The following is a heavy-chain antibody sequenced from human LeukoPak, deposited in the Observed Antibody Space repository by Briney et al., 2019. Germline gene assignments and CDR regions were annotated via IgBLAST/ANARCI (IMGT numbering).Heavy chain of an antibody. CDR1: GYTFNSYG. CDR2: ISPYNGNT. J-gene: IGHJ4*02. D-gene: IGHD3-16*02. V-gene: IGHV1-18*01. Sequence: ASVTVSCKASGYTFNSYGISWVRQAPGQGLEWMGSISPYNGNTKYAERDQGRVILTTDASTRTAYMELRGLRSDDTAVFYCARDQYDYVWGSYRPYFDLWGQGTQVTVSS. CDR3: ARDQYDYVWGSYRPYFDL.